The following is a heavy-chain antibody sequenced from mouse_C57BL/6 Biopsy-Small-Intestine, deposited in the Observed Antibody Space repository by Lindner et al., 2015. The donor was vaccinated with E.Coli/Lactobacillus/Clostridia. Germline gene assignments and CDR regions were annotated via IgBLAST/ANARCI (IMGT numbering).Heavy chain of an antibody. Sequence: VQLQESGPELVKPGASVKISCKASGYSFTGYYMNWVKQSPEKSLEWIGEINPSTGGTTYNQKFKAKATLTVDKSSSTAYMQLKSLTSEDSAVYYCARRTTVVSHWYFDVWGTGTTVTVPS. CDR2: INPSTGGT. D-gene: IGHD1-1*01. V-gene: IGHV1-42*01. CDR3: ARRTTVVSHWYFDV. J-gene: IGHJ1*03. CDR1: GYSFTGYY.